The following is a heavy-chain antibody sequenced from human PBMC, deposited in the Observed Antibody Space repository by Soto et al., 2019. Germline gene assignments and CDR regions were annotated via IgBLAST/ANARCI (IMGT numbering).Heavy chain of an antibody. J-gene: IGHJ3*02. Sequence: GGSLRLSCAASGFTFSSYSMNWVRQAPGKGLEWVSYISSSSSTIYYADSVKGRFTISRDNAKNSLYLQMNSLRAEDTAVYYWARGGSDFWSGNLTLGVFDIGGKGTMVP. D-gene: IGHD3-3*01. CDR2: ISSSSSTI. CDR3: ARGGSDFWSGNLTLGVFDI. CDR1: GFTFSSYS. V-gene: IGHV3-48*01.